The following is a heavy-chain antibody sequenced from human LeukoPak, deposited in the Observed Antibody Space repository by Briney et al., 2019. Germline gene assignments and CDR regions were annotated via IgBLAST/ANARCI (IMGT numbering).Heavy chain of an antibody. Sequence: GGSLRLSCAASGFTFSDAWMSWVCQAPGKGLESVGRIKSYSEGGTVDYAAPVKGRFTISRDDSTHTLWLQMNSLKTEDTAVYYCTSGGGTMDFWGQGTLVTVSS. J-gene: IGHJ4*02. CDR3: TSGGGTMDF. V-gene: IGHV3-15*01. CDR2: IKSYSEGGTV. CDR1: GFTFSDAW. D-gene: IGHD2-15*01.